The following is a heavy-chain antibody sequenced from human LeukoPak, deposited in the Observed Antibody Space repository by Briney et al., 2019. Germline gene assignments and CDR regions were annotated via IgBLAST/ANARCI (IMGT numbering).Heavy chain of an antibody. V-gene: IGHV3-23*01. CDR2: ISGSGGST. CDR3: ANLAVEMATTPRSY. D-gene: IGHD5-24*01. CDR1: GYTFSIYA. J-gene: IGHJ4*02. Sequence: PGGSLRLSCAASGYTFSIYAMSWVRQAPGKGLEWVSTISGSGGSTYYADSVKGRFTISRDNSKNTLYLQMNSLRAEDTAVYYCANLAVEMATTPRSYWGQGTLVTVSS.